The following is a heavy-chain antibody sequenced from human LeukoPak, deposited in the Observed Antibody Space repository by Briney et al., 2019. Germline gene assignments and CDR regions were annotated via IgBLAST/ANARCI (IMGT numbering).Heavy chain of an antibody. Sequence: ASVKVSCKASGYTFTSYGISWVRQAPGQGLEWMGWINTNTGNPTYAQGFTGRFVFSLDTSVSTAYLQISSLKAEDTAVYYCARVRYDSSGYYYEMYYFDYWGQGTLVTVSS. CDR3: ARVRYDSSGYYYEMYYFDY. V-gene: IGHV7-4-1*02. D-gene: IGHD3-22*01. CDR2: INTNTGNP. CDR1: GYTFTSYG. J-gene: IGHJ4*02.